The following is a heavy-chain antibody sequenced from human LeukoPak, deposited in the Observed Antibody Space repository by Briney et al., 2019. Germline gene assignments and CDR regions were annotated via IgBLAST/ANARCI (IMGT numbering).Heavy chain of an antibody. J-gene: IGHJ5*02. CDR1: GGTFSSYA. D-gene: IGHD4-17*01. Sequence: SVKVSCKASGGTFSSYAISWVRQAPGQGLEWMGGIIPIFGTANHPQKFQGRVTITADESTSTAYMELSSLRSEDTAVYYCARGGDDYGDYVSWFDPWGQGTLVTVSS. V-gene: IGHV1-69*13. CDR3: ARGGDDYGDYVSWFDP. CDR2: IIPIFGTA.